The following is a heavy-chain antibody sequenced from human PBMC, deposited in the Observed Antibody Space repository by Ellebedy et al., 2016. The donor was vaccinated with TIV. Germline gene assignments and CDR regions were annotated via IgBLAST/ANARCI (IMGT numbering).Heavy chain of an antibody. CDR1: GYTFTSYG. J-gene: IGHJ4*02. V-gene: IGHV1-18*01. D-gene: IGHD3-10*01. CDR2: ISAYNDNT. CDR3: ARDIMYYYGSGSYYLDY. Sequence: ASVKVSXKASGYTFTSYGISWVRQAPGQGLEWMGWISAYNDNTNYAQKLQGRVTMTTDTSTSTAYMELRSLRSDDTAVYYCARDIMYYYGSGSYYLDYWGQGTLVTVSS.